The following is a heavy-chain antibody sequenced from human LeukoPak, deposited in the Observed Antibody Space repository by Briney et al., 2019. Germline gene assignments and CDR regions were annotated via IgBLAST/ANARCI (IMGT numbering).Heavy chain of an antibody. J-gene: IGHJ6*02. D-gene: IGHD2-2*01. Sequence: ASVKVSCKASGYTFTSYDINWVRQATGQGLEWMGWMNPNSGNTGYAQKFQGRVTMTRNTSISTAYMELSSLRSEDTAVYYCARGLEDIVVVPAASNYYYYGMDVWGQGTTVTVSS. CDR1: GYTFTSYD. CDR3: ARGLEDIVVVPAASNYYYYGMDV. CDR2: MNPNSGNT. V-gene: IGHV1-8*01.